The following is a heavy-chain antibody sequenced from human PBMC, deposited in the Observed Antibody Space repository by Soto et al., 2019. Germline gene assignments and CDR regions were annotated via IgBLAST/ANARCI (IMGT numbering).Heavy chain of an antibody. CDR1: GFTFSSYA. D-gene: IGHD3-22*01. V-gene: IGHV3-30-3*01. Sequence: GGSLRLSCAASGFTFSSYAMHWVRQAPGKGLEWVAVISYDGSNKYYADSVKGGFTISRVNSNNTLYMQMNSLRAEDTDVYYCAREVYYDSSGYYYSDAFDIWGQGTMVTVSS. J-gene: IGHJ3*02. CDR2: ISYDGSNK. CDR3: AREVYYDSSGYYYSDAFDI.